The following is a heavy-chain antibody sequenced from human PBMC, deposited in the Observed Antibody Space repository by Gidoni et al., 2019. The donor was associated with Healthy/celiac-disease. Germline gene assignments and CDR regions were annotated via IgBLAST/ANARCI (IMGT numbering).Heavy chain of an antibody. J-gene: IGHJ3*02. CDR3: ARVPSNYYDSSGYYGNAFDI. Sequence: QVQLQESGPGLVMPSQTLSLPCPVTGGSISSGSSYWSWIRHPAGKGLEWIGRIYTSGSTNYNPSLKSRVTMSVDTSKNQCSLKLSSVTAADTAVYYCARVPSNYYDSSGYYGNAFDIWGQGTMVTVSS. D-gene: IGHD3-22*01. CDR1: GGSISSGSSY. CDR2: IYTSGST. V-gene: IGHV4-61*02.